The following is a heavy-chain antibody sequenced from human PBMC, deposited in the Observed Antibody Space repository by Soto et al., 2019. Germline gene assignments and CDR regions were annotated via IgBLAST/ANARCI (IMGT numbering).Heavy chain of an antibody. J-gene: IGHJ3*02. V-gene: IGHV4-30-2*01. CDR1: GCEISVVYYS. CDR2: ISNGGIT. CDR3: ATYLQFFQI. Sequence: SLTCGVSGCEISVVYYSWSFIRQPPGKGLDWIGFISNGGITWHNSSFKSRVEISVDRSENHFLLKLTSVTAADTAVDYCATYLQFFQIWGQGTKVTVSS.